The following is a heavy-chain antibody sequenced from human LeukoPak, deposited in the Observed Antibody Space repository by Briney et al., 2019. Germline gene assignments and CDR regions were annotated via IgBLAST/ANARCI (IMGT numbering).Heavy chain of an antibody. CDR1: GFTFSDYW. Sequence: PGGSLRLSCAASGFTFSDYWIHWVRQAPGKGLVWVSRINTDGSITNYADSVKGRFSISRDNAKNTLYLQMNSLRAEDTAVYYCAKVSLRYFDWLYDGYYGMDVWGQGTTVTVSS. J-gene: IGHJ6*02. CDR2: INTDGSIT. CDR3: AKVSLRYFDWLYDGYYGMDV. D-gene: IGHD3-9*01. V-gene: IGHV3-74*01.